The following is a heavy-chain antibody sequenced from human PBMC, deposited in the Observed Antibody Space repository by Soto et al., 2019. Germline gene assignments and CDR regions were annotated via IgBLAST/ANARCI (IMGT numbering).Heavy chain of an antibody. D-gene: IGHD2-2*01. CDR2: ISSSSSYI. Sequence: GGSLRLSCAASGFTFSSYSMNWVRQAPGKGLEWVSSISSSSSYIYYADSVKGRFTISRDNAKNSLYLQMNSLRAEDTAVYYCARDRLDIFGVVVPAAIDYWGQGTRVTVS. CDR1: GFTFSSYS. J-gene: IGHJ4*02. CDR3: ARDRLDIFGVVVPAAIDY. V-gene: IGHV3-21*01.